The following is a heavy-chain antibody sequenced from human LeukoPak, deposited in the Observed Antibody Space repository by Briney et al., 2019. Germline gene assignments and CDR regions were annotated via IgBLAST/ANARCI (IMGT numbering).Heavy chain of an antibody. CDR2: IYYSGST. CDR1: GGSMSSYY. J-gene: IGHJ4*02. CDR3: ARALGPYYFDY. V-gene: IGHV4-59*12. Sequence: SETLSLTCTVSGGSMSSYYWSWIRQPPGKGLEWIGYIYYSGSTNYNPSLKSRVVISVDTSKSQFSLRLSSVTAADTAVYYCARALGPYYFDYWGQGTLVTVSS.